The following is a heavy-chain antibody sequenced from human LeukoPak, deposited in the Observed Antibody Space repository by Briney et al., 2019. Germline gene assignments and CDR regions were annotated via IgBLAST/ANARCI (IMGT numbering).Heavy chain of an antibody. CDR1: GFTVSSNY. CDR2: IYSGGST. D-gene: IGHD3-3*01. Sequence: GGSLRLSCAASGFTVSSNYMSWVRQAPGQGLEWVSVIYSGGSTYYADSVKGRFTISIDNSKNTLYLQMYSLRAEDTAVYYCARDLGHYDQPWGQGTLVTVSS. J-gene: IGHJ4*02. V-gene: IGHV3-66*01. CDR3: ARDLGHYDQP.